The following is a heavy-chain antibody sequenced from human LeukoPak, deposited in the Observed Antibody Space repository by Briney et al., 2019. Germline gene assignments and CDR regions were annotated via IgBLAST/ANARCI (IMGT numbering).Heavy chain of an antibody. D-gene: IGHD3-10*01. V-gene: IGHV1-2*02. Sequence: GASVKVSCKASGYTFTCYYMHWVRQAPGQGLEWMGWINPNSGGTNYAQKFQGRVTMTRDTSISTAYMELSRLRSDDTAVYYCARTMVRGVKIMGFDPWGQGTLVTVSS. CDR1: GYTFTCYY. J-gene: IGHJ5*02. CDR2: INPNSGGT. CDR3: ARTMVRGVKIMGFDP.